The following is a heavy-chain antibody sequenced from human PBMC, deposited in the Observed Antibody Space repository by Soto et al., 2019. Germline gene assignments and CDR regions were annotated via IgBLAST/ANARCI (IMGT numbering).Heavy chain of an antibody. CDR1: KFTFSSYG. Sequence: PGGSLRLSCAASKFTFSSYGMHWVRQAPGKGLEWVAVISYDGSNKNYADSVKGRFTISRDNSKNTLYLQMNSLRAEDTAVYYCAKILQLGDYAYYYYGMDVWGQGTTVTVSS. D-gene: IGHD4-17*01. CDR2: ISYDGSNK. V-gene: IGHV3-30*18. J-gene: IGHJ6*02. CDR3: AKILQLGDYAYYYYGMDV.